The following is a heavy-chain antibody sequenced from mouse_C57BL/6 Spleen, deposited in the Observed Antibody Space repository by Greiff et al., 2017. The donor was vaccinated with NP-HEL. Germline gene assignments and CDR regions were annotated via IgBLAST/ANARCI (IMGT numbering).Heavy chain of an antibody. J-gene: IGHJ1*03. CDR1: GFTFSDYG. CDR2: ISSGSSTI. Sequence: VQLVESGGGLVKPGGSLKLSCAASGFTFSDYGMHWVRQAPEKGLEWVAYISSGSSTIYYADTVKGRFTISRDNAKNTLFLQMTSLRSEDTAMYYCARPSTVGGWYFDVWGTGTTVTVSS. CDR3: ARPSTVGGWYFDV. V-gene: IGHV5-17*01. D-gene: IGHD1-1*01.